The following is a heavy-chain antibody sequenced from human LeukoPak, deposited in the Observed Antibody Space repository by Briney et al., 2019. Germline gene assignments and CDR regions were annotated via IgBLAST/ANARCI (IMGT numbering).Heavy chain of an antibody. CDR2: IYYSGST. CDR1: GGSISSYY. Sequence: SETLSLTCTVSGGSISSYYWSWIRQPPGKGLEWIGYIYYSGSTNYNPSLKSRVTISVDTSKNQFSLKLSSVTAADTAVYYCARGEVAAGAFDIWGQGTMVTVSS. J-gene: IGHJ3*02. CDR3: ARGEVAAGAFDI. D-gene: IGHD2-15*01. V-gene: IGHV4-59*08.